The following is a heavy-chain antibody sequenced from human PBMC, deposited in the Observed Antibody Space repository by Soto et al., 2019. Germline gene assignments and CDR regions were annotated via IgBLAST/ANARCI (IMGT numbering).Heavy chain of an antibody. D-gene: IGHD3-22*01. CDR1: GFTFSSYG. Sequence: PGGSLRLSCAASGFTFSSYGMHWVRQAPGKGLEWVAVISYDGSNKYYADSVKGRFTISRDNSKNTLYLQMNSLRAEDTAVYYCAKDRENYDSSGWDYWGQVTLVTVSS. V-gene: IGHV3-30*18. CDR3: AKDRENYDSSGWDY. J-gene: IGHJ4*02. CDR2: ISYDGSNK.